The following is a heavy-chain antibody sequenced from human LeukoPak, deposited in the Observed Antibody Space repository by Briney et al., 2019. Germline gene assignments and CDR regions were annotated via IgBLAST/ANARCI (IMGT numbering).Heavy chain of an antibody. V-gene: IGHV3-53*01. CDR3: ARIPTFYYDSSGYLFDY. D-gene: IGHD3-22*01. Sequence: GGSLRLSCAASGFIVSSNYMSWVRQAPGKGLEWVSIIYSGGTTDYADSVKGRFTISRDNSKNTPYLQMNSLRAEDTAVYYCARIPTFYYDSSGYLFDYWGQGTLVTVSS. CDR1: GFIVSSNY. J-gene: IGHJ4*02. CDR2: IYSGGTT.